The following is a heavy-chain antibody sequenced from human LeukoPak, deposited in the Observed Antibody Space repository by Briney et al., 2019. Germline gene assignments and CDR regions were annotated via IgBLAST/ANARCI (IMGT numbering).Heavy chain of an antibody. J-gene: IGHJ4*02. D-gene: IGHD3-16*01. CDR2: INHSGST. Sequence: PSETLSLTCIVSGGSVSTTTYYWGWIRQPPGKGLEWIGEINHSGSTNYNPSLKSRVTISVDTSKNQFSLKLSSVTAADTAVYYCARGLGVNYWGQGTLVTVSS. V-gene: IGHV4-39*07. CDR3: ARGLGVNY. CDR1: GGSVSTTTYY.